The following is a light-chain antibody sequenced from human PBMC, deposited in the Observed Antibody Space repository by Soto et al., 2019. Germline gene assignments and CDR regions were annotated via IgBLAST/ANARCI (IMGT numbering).Light chain of an antibody. CDR1: SSDVGSYNL. CDR2: EVS. CDR3: CSYAGSVV. Sequence: QSALTQPASVSGSPGQSITISCTGTSSDVGSYNLVSWYQQHPGKAPKLMIYEVSKRPSGVSNRFSGCKSSNTASLTISGLQAEDEADYYCCSYAGSVVFGGGTKVTVL. V-gene: IGLV2-23*02. J-gene: IGLJ2*01.